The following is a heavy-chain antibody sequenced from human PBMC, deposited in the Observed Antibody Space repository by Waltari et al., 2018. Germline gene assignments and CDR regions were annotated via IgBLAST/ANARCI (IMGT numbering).Heavy chain of an antibody. Sequence: EVLLVESGGGLVQTGGSLRRSCAASSLTFSNYLMNWVRQAPGKGREWVANINQDGSEEYYVDSVKGRFTISRDNAKNSLYLEMKTLRAEDTAIYYCARTGARWLQFAAFDIWGQGTMVTVSS. V-gene: IGHV3-7*01. CDR2: INQDGSEE. J-gene: IGHJ3*02. D-gene: IGHD5-12*01. CDR1: SLTFSNYL. CDR3: ARTGARWLQFAAFDI.